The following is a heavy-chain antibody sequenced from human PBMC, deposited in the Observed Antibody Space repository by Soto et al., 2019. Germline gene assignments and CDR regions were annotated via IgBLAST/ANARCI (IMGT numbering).Heavy chain of an antibody. J-gene: IGHJ6*02. CDR3: ARDTINWNYGYYYGMDV. V-gene: IGHV3-33*01. CDR1: GFTFSSYG. CDR2: IWYDGSNK. D-gene: IGHD1-7*01. Sequence: QVQLVESGGGVVQPGRSLRLSCAASGFTFSSYGMHWVRQAPGKGLEWVAVIWYDGSNKYYADSVKGRFTISRDNSKNTLYLQMNSLRAEDTAVYYCARDTINWNYGYYYGMDVWGQGTTVTVSS.